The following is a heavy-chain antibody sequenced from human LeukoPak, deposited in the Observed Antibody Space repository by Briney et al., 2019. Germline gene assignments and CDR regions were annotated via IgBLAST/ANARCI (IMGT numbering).Heavy chain of an antibody. CDR2: IIPVLGIA. CDR1: GGTFSSYT. V-gene: IGHV1-69*04. D-gene: IGHD6-13*01. CDR3: ARDLGAAADYYYYYGMDV. J-gene: IGHJ6*02. Sequence: SVKVSCKASGGTFSSYTISWVRQAPGQGLEWMGRIIPVLGIANYAQKFQGRVTITADKSTSTAYMELSSLRSEDTAVYYCARDLGAAADYYYYYGMDVWGQGTTVTVSS.